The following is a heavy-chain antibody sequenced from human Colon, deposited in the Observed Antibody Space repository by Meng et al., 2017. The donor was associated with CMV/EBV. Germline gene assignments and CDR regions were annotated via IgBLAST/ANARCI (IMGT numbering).Heavy chain of an antibody. V-gene: IGHV3-9*01. J-gene: IGHJ4*02. CDR2: VNWNSGAI. D-gene: IGHD1-14*01. Sequence: GGSLRLSCAASGFIFNDFAMHWVRQAPGKGLEWVATVNWNSGAIHYAGSVKGRFTISRDNAKNSLSLQMNNLRPEDTALYYCVKAQTTTQSNYFGDWGQGTLVTVSS. CDR1: GFIFNDFA. CDR3: VKAQTTTQSNYFGD.